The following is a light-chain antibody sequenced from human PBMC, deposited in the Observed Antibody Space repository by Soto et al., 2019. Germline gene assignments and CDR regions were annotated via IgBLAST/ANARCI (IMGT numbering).Light chain of an antibody. V-gene: IGLV2-14*01. Sequence: QSALTQPASVSGSPGQSITISCTGTSSDVGGYNYVSWYQQHPGKAPKLMIYEVSHRPSGVSNRFSGSKSVNTASLTISGLHAEDEADYYCSSYTSSSTRVFGTGTKVTVL. J-gene: IGLJ1*01. CDR3: SSYTSSSTRV. CDR1: SSDVGGYNY. CDR2: EVS.